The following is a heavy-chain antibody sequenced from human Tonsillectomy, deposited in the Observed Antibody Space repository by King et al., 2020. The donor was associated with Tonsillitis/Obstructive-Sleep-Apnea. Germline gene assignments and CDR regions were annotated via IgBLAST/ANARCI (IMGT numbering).Heavy chain of an antibody. CDR2: IKQDGSEK. CDR1: GFTFSTYW. CDR3: ARVPLRSGESIGKYYFDY. V-gene: IGHV3-7*03. D-gene: IGHD3-10*01. Sequence: VQLVESGGGLVQPGGSLRLSCAASGFTFSTYWMSWVRQAPGKGLEWVANIKQDGSEKYYVDSVRGRFTISRDNAKNSLYLQMNSLRAEDTAVYYCARVPLRSGESIGKYYFDYWGQGTLVTVSS. J-gene: IGHJ4*02.